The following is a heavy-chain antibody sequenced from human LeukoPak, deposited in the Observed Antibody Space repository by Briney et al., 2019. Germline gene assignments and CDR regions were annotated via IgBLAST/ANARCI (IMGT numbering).Heavy chain of an antibody. CDR3: ARVPDSMLAFDY. J-gene: IGHJ4*02. CDR2: IYPTGST. CDR1: GYSISSGYY. D-gene: IGHD2-8*01. V-gene: IGHV4-38-2*02. Sequence: SETLSLTCTVSGYSISSGYYWGWIRQPPGKGLEWIGNIYPTGSTYYNPSLKSRVTISVDTSKNQFSLKVSSVRAEDTAVYYCARVPDSMLAFDYWGQGTLVTVSS.